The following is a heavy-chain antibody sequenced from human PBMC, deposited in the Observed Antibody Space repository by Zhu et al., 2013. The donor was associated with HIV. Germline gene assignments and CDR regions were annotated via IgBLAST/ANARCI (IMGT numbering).Heavy chain of an antibody. J-gene: IGHJ4*02. CDR1: GYIFNAYY. CDR2: INPIDGNT. CDR3: ARVGTSFDS. V-gene: IGHV1-46*02. D-gene: IGHD1-26*01. Sequence: QVQLVQSGAELKKPGASVKVSCKASGYIFNAYYIHWVRQAPGQGLEWMAIINPIDGNTRYAPKFQGRVSMTRDTSTNTVYMELSSLRSDDTAVYYCARVGTSFDSWGQGTLVTVSS.